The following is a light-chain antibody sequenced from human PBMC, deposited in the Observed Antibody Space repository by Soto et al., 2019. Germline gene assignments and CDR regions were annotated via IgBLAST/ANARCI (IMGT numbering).Light chain of an antibody. CDR1: SSDVGGYNY. J-gene: IGLJ2*01. Sequence: QSALTQPASVSGSPGQSITISCTGTSSDVGGYNYVSWYQQHPGKDPKLVIYDVSNRPSGVSSRFSGSKSGNTASLTISGLQAEDEADYYCSSYTSTNTLVFGGGTKLTVL. V-gene: IGLV2-14*01. CDR2: DVS. CDR3: SSYTSTNTLV.